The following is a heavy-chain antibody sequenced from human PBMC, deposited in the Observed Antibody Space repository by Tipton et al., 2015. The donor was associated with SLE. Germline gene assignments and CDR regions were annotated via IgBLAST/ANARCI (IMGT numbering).Heavy chain of an antibody. J-gene: IGHJ6*03. CDR1: GGSISSYY. V-gene: IGHV4-59*01. Sequence: LRLSCTVSGGSISSYYWSWIRQPPGKGLEWIGYIYYSGSTNYNPSLKSRATISVDTSKNQFSLKLSSVTAADTAVYYCARVGSGGLTSLDYYYYMDVWGEGTTVTVSS. D-gene: IGHD3-10*01. CDR3: ARVGSGGLTSLDYYYYMDV. CDR2: IYYSGST.